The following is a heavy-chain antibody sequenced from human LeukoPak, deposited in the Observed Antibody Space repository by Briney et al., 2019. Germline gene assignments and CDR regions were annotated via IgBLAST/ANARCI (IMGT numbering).Heavy chain of an antibody. D-gene: IGHD2-15*01. Sequence: ASVKVSCKASGYTFTSYGISWVRQAPGQGLEWMGWISAYNGNTNYAQKLQGRVTITTDTSTSTAYMELRSLRSDDTAVYYCAGTYCSGGSCHNWFDPWGQGTLVTVSS. CDR2: ISAYNGNT. V-gene: IGHV1-18*04. J-gene: IGHJ5*02. CDR1: GYTFTSYG. CDR3: AGTYCSGGSCHNWFDP.